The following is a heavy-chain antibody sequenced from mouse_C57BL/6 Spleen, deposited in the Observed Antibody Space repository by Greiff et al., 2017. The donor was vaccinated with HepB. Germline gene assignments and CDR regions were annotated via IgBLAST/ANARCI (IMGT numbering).Heavy chain of an antibody. CDR3: ARIGGSDY. J-gene: IGHJ2*01. D-gene: IGHD2-14*01. CDR1: GYTFTSYT. Sequence: VQLQQSGADLARPGASVKMSCKASGYTFTSYTMHWVKQRPGQGLEWIGYINPSSGYTKYNQKFKDKATLTADKASSPAYMQLSSLTSEDSAVYYCARIGGSDYWGQGTTLTVSS. CDR2: INPSSGYT. V-gene: IGHV1-4*01.